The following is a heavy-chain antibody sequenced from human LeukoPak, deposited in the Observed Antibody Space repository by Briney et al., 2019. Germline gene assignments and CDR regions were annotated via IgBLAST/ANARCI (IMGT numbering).Heavy chain of an antibody. J-gene: IGHJ6*03. D-gene: IGHD6-19*01. CDR1: GYTFTSYG. Sequence: ASVKVSCKASGYTFTSYGISWVRQAPGQGLEWMGWISAYNGNTNYAQKLQGRVTMTTDTTTSTAYMELRRLRYDDTAVYYCAREDRSGYSSGWYYYYYMDVWGKGTTVTVSS. CDR3: AREDRSGYSSGWYYYYYMDV. V-gene: IGHV1-18*01. CDR2: ISAYNGNT.